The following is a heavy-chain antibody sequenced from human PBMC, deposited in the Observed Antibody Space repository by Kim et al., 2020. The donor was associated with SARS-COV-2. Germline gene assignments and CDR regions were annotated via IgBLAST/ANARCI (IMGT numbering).Heavy chain of an antibody. CDR1: GFTFRDHW. J-gene: IGHJ4*02. V-gene: IGHV3-7*03. D-gene: IGHD3-16*01. Sequence: GGSLRLSCEVSGFTFRDHWMTWVRQAPGKGPEWVANIKQDSSEKNYADSVKGRFTVSRDNSKNLLNLQMNSLRAEDTAAYYCARGVPWGEAETWGQGTLVTVSS. CDR3: ARGVPWGEAET. CDR2: IKQDSSEK.